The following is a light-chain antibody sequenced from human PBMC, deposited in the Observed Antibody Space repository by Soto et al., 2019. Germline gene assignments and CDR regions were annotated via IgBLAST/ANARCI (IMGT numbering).Light chain of an antibody. Sequence: EIVLTQSPATLSLSPGERATLSCRASQSVSNYLAWYQQKPGQAPRLLIYDVSNRATGIPARFSGSGSGTDFTPTISSLEPEDFAVYYCQHRANWPLTFGGGTTVEIK. CDR3: QHRANWPLT. CDR2: DVS. J-gene: IGKJ4*01. CDR1: QSVSNY. V-gene: IGKV3-11*01.